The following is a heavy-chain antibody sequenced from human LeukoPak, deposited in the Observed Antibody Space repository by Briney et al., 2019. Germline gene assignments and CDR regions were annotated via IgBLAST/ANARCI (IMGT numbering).Heavy chain of an antibody. Sequence: GGSLRLSCAASGFTFMSYAMSWVRQAPGKGLECVSTISGSADSTYYADSVKGQFIISRDNSKNTLYLQMNSLRVEDTAIYHCATGDVVVGPGATLDSWGQGTLVTVS. CDR1: GFTFMSYA. D-gene: IGHD2-2*01. V-gene: IGHV3-23*01. J-gene: IGHJ4*02. CDR2: ISGSADST. CDR3: ATGDVVVGPGATLDS.